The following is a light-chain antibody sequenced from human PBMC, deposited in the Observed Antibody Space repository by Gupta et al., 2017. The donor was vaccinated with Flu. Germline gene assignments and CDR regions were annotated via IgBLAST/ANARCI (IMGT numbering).Light chain of an antibody. CDR2: KAP. Sequence: DIQMTQSPSTLSASIGDRVAITCRSSHNINNWLAWYQQKPREAPQLLIYKAPTLEIGVPSRFSGSGSGTDFTLTINRLQPEDQATYFCQQYNTPSYAFGQGTKLDIK. CDR1: HNINNW. J-gene: IGKJ2*01. V-gene: IGKV1-5*03. CDR3: QQYNTPSYA.